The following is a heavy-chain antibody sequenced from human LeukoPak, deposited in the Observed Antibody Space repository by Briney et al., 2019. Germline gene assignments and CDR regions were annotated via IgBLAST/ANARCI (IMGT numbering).Heavy chain of an antibody. J-gene: IGHJ4*02. CDR1: GFTFSSHS. Sequence: GSLRLSCIASGFTFSSHSMNWVRQAPGKGLEWVSYISSSSSTIYYADSVKGRFSISRDNVKNSLYLQINSLRAEDTAVYYCARGTVAGKAPYWGQGTLVTVSS. CDR2: ISSSSSTI. D-gene: IGHD6-19*01. V-gene: IGHV3-48*01. CDR3: ARGTVAGKAPY.